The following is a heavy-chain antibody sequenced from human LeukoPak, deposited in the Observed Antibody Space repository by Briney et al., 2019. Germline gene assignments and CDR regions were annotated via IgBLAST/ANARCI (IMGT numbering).Heavy chain of an antibody. CDR3: ARTRGITFGGVTFQDY. Sequence: PSETLSLTCTVSGGSISSYYWSWIRQPPGQGLEWIGYIYYSGSTNYNPSLKSRVTISVDTSKNQFSLKLSSVTAADTAVYYCARTRGITFGGVTFQDYWGQGTLVTVSS. CDR2: IYYSGST. CDR1: GGSISSYY. D-gene: IGHD3-16*01. J-gene: IGHJ4*02. V-gene: IGHV4-59*01.